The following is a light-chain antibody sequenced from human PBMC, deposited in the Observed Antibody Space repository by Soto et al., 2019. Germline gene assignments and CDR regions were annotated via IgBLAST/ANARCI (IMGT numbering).Light chain of an antibody. CDR3: SSYTNSGSV. CDR1: SSDVGGYNY. J-gene: IGLJ2*01. CDR2: EVS. V-gene: IGLV2-14*01. Sequence: QSALTQPASVSGSPGQSITISCTGTSSDVGGYNYVSWYQQQPDKAPNLLIYEVSNRPSGVSNRFSGSKSGNTAALTIYGLQAEAESDYACSSYTNSGSVFGGGTKVTVL.